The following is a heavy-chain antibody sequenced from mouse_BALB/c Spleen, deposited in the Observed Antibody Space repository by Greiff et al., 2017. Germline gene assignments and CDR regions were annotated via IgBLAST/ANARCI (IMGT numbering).Heavy chain of an antibody. CDR2: ISDGGSYT. J-gene: IGHJ3*01. V-gene: IGHV5-4*02. D-gene: IGHD4-1*01. CDR3: ATGTFAY. Sequence: EVQVVESGGGLVKPGGSLKLSCAASGFTFSDYYMYWVRQTPEKRLEWVATISDGGSYTYYPDSVKGRFTISRDNAKNNLYLQMSSLKSEDTAMYYCATGTFAYWGQGTLVTVSA. CDR1: GFTFSDYY.